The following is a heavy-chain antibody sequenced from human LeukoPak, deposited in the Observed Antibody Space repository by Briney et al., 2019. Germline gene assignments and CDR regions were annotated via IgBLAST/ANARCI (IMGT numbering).Heavy chain of an antibody. Sequence: GGSLRLSCAASGFTFSGYCMTWVRQAPGKGLEWVSYISSSSSAIYYSDSVRGRFTISRDNAKNSLYLQMNSLRAEDTAVYYCAREGDTTGVSGTEFDYWGQGALVTVSS. J-gene: IGHJ4*02. D-gene: IGHD6-19*01. CDR2: ISSSSSAI. V-gene: IGHV3-48*01. CDR1: GFTFSGYC. CDR3: AREGDTTGVSGTEFDY.